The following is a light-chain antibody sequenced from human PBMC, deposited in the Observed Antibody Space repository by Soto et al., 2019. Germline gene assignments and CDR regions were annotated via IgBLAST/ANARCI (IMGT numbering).Light chain of an antibody. CDR2: DVS. CDR3: SSYSSSSAPNV. J-gene: IGLJ1*01. CDR1: SSDVGGYNY. V-gene: IGLV2-14*01. Sequence: QSALTQPASVSGSPGQSITISCTGTSSDVGGYNYVSWYQQHPGKAPKLMIYDVSNRPSGVSNRFSGSKSGNTAFLTISGLQAEDEADYYCSSYSSSSAPNVFGTGTQLTVL.